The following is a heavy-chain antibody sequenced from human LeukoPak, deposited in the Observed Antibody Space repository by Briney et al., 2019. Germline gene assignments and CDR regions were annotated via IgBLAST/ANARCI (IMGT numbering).Heavy chain of an antibody. Sequence: PSETLSLTCAVSGGSISSGGYSWSWIRQPPGKGLEWIGYIYHSGSTYYNPSLKSRVTISVDTSKNQFSLKLSSVTAADTAVYYCAREVVATIGGGYYYYGMDVWGQGTTVTVSS. D-gene: IGHD5-12*01. CDR1: GGSISSGGYS. V-gene: IGHV4-30-2*01. CDR3: AREVVATIGGGYYYYGMDV. CDR2: IYHSGST. J-gene: IGHJ6*02.